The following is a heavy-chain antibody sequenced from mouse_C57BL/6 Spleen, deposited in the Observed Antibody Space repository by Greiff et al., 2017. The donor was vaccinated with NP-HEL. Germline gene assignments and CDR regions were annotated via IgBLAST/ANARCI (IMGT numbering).Heavy chain of an antibody. CDR2: IDPENGDT. D-gene: IGHD2-2*01. J-gene: IGHJ2*01. V-gene: IGHV14-4*01. CDR3: TRGGYADY. Sequence: EVQLQQSGAELVRPGASVKLSCTASGFNIKDDYMHWVKQRPEQGLEWIGWIDPENGDTEYASKFQGKATITADTSSNTAYLQLSSLTSEDTAVYYSTRGGYADYWGQGTTLTVSS. CDR1: GFNIKDDY.